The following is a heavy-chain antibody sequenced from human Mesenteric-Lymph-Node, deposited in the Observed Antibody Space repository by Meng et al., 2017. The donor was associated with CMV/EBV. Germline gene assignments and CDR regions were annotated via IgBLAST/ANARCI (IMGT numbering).Heavy chain of an antibody. V-gene: IGHV1-2*02. J-gene: IGHJ5*02. CDR3: ARGLSSDYHNWFDP. CDR1: GYTFTGYY. Sequence: ASVKVSCKASGYTFTGYYVHWVRQAPGQGLEWMGWINPNSGGPNYVQEFQGRVTMTRDTSISTAYMELSRLISDDTAVYYCARGLSSDYHNWFDPWGQGTLVTVSS. D-gene: IGHD5-12*01. CDR2: INPNSGGP.